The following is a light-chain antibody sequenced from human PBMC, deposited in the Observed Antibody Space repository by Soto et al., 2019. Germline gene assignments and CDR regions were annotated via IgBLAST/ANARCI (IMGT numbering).Light chain of an antibody. CDR2: GAS. CDR3: QQYNNLPPWT. Sequence: EIVMTQSPATLSVSPGERATLSCRASQSVSSNLAWYQQKPGQAPRLLIYGASTRATGIPARFSGSGSGTEFTLTISSLPSEDFAVYYCQQYNNLPPWTFRQGTKLEIK. J-gene: IGKJ2*02. V-gene: IGKV3-15*01. CDR1: QSVSSN.